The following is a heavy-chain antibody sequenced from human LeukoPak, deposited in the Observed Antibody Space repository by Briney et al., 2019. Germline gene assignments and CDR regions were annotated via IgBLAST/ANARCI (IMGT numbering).Heavy chain of an antibody. CDR3: ARDGVAGGFDY. J-gene: IGHJ4*02. Sequence: SETLSLTCTVSGGSISSYYWNWIRQAPGKGLEWIGYIHYSGSTNHNSSLKSRVTISVDTSKNQYSLKLSSVTAADTAAYYCARDGVAGGFDYWGQGTLVTVSS. CDR2: IHYSGST. D-gene: IGHD6-19*01. V-gene: IGHV4-59*01. CDR1: GGSISSYY.